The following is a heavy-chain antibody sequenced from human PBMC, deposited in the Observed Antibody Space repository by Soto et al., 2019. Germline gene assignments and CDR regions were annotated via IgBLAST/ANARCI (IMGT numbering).Heavy chain of an antibody. CDR3: ARDRGGSYSIDY. D-gene: IGHD1-26*01. CDR1: GGTFSSYT. V-gene: IGHV1-69*08. Sequence: QVQLVQSGAEVKKPGSSVKVSCKASGGTFSSYTISWVRQAPGQGLEWMGRIIPILGMANYAQKFQGRVTITADKSTSTAYMELSSLRSEDTAVYYCARDRGGSYSIDYWGQGTLVTVSS. CDR2: IIPILGMA. J-gene: IGHJ4*02.